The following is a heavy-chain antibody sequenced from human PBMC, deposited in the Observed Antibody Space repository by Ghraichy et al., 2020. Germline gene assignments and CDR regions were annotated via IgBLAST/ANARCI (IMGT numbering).Heavy chain of an antibody. V-gene: IGHV4-59*01. CDR1: GGSISGYY. CDR2: ISNTRST. D-gene: IGHD1/OR15-1a*01. Sequence: ESLNISCTVSGGSISGYYWSWIRQPPGKGLEWIGFISNTRSTDYSPSLKSRATISVQTSTNQFSLRLASVTSAETAVYYCARFDGGNNLSDEYFHHWGQGILVSVSS. CDR3: ARFDGGNNLSDEYFHH. J-gene: IGHJ1*01.